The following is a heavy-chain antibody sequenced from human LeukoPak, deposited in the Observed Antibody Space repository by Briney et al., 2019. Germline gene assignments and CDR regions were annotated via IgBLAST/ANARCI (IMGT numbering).Heavy chain of an antibody. CDR1: GGPFSTHA. V-gene: IGHV1-69*05. D-gene: IGHD5-12*01. J-gene: IGHJ4*02. CDR2: IIPIFGTP. Sequence: GASVKVSCKASGGPFSTHAISWMRQAPGQGLEWMGGIIPIFGTPHYAQKFQGRVTISTDESTSTAYMEMSSLRSDDTALYYCARASQRGYSGYDQAYWGQGTLVTVSS. CDR3: ARASQRGYSGYDQAY.